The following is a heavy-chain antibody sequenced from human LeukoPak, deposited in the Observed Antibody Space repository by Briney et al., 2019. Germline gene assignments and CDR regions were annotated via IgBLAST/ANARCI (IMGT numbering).Heavy chain of an antibody. J-gene: IGHJ4*02. CDR3: ARSSSGWYGVFDY. CDR1: GGTFSSYA. V-gene: IGHV1-45*02. CDR2: ITPFNGNT. D-gene: IGHD6-19*01. Sequence: ASVKVSCKASGGTFSSYAISWVRQAPGQALEWMGWITPFNGNTNYAQKFQDRVTITRDRSMSTAYMELSSLRSEDTAMYYCARSSSGWYGVFDYWGQGTLVTVSS.